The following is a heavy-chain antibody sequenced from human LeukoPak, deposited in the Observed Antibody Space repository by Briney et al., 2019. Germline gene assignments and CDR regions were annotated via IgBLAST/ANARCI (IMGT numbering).Heavy chain of an antibody. CDR3: ARDGTEDY. J-gene: IGHJ4*02. CDR2: ISRYSNTI. D-gene: IGHD1-26*01. V-gene: IGHV3-48*01. Sequence: LEWISYISRYSNTIYYADSVKGRFTISRDNAKNSLYLQMNSLRAEDTAMYYCARDGTEDYWGQGTLVTVSS.